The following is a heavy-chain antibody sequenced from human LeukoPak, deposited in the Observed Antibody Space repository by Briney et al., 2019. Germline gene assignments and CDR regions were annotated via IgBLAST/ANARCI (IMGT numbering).Heavy chain of an antibody. CDR1: GGSISSYY. CDR3: AREEYYYGSGYYYGMDV. D-gene: IGHD3-10*01. J-gene: IGHJ6*02. CDR2: IYYSGST. Sequence: SETLSLTCTVSGGSISSYYWSWIRKPPGKGLEWSGYIYYSGSTNYNPSLKSRGTISVDTSKNHFSLKLSSVTAADTAVYYCAREEYYYGSGYYYGMDVWGQGTTVTVSS. V-gene: IGHV4-59*01.